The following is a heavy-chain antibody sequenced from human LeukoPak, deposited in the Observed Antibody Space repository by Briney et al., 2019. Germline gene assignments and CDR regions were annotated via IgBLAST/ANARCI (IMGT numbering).Heavy chain of an antibody. D-gene: IGHD6-6*01. J-gene: IGHJ4*02. CDR1: GGTFSSYA. CDR2: IIPIFGTA. CDR3: ARANGQLVHDYFDY. V-gene: IGHV1-69*13. Sequence: GASVKVSCKASGGTFSSYAISWVRQAPGQGLEWMGGIIPIFGTANYAQKFQGRVTITADESTSTAYMELSSLRSEDTAVYYCARANGQLVHDYFDYWGQGTLVTVSS.